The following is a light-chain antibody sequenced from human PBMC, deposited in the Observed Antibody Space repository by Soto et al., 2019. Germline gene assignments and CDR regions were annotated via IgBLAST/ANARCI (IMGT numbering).Light chain of an antibody. J-gene: IGKJ4*01. Sequence: DIQMTQSPSFVSASVGDRVTITRRESQGISSWLAWYQHKPERAPKLLIHATPSFESWFPSRFSNSGSGTDFTLTISSLQPEDFATYYCQQTTSFPLTFGEGTKVEIK. CDR3: QQTTSFPLT. V-gene: IGKV1-12*01. CDR1: QGISSW. CDR2: ATP.